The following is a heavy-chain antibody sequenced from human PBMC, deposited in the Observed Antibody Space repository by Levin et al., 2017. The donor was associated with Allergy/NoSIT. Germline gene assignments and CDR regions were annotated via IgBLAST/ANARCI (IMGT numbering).Heavy chain of an antibody. Sequence: GGSLRLSCSASGFTFSDYVIHWVRQAPGKGPEYVSAISSSGNTYYADSVKGRFTISRDNSKNTLYLQMSSLRADDTGVYYCVEDPGGFGAYYYYYMDVWGKGTTVTVSS. J-gene: IGHJ6*03. D-gene: IGHD3-10*01. CDR2: ISSSGNT. CDR1: GFTFSDYV. CDR3: VEDPGGFGAYYYYYMDV. V-gene: IGHV3-64D*06.